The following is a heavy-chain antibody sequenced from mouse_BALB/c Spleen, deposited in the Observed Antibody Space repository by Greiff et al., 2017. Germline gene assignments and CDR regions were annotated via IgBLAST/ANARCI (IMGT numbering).Heavy chain of an antibody. CDR3: AGDDDYEGVAY. Sequence: VQLKESGPGLVAPSQSLSITCTVSGFSLTSYGVHWVRQPPGKGLEWLGVIWAGGSTNYNSALMSRLSISKDNSKSQVCLKMNSLQTDDTAMYYGAGDDDYEGVAYWGQGTLVTVSA. CDR1: GFSLTSYG. V-gene: IGHV2-9*02. J-gene: IGHJ3*01. CDR2: IWAGGST. D-gene: IGHD2-4*01.